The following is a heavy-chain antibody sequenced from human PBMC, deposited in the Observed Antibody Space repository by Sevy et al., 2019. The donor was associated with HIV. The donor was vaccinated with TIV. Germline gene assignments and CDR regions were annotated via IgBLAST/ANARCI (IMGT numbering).Heavy chain of an antibody. J-gene: IGHJ6*02. V-gene: IGHV1-2*06. D-gene: IGHD3-3*01. CDR1: GYTFTGYY. Sequence: ASVKVSCKASGYTFTGYYMHWVRQAPGQGLEWMGRINPNSGGTNYAQKFQGRVTMTRDTSISTAYMGLGRLGSDDTAVYYCARDHGYYDFWSGYQHYYYYYGMDVWGQGTTVTVSS. CDR2: INPNSGGT. CDR3: ARDHGYYDFWSGYQHYYYYYGMDV.